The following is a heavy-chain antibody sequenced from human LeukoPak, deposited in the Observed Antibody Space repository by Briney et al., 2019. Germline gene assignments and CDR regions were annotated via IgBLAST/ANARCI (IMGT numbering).Heavy chain of an antibody. Sequence: GASVKVSCKASGGTFSSYAISWVRQAPGQGLEWMGGIIPIFGTANYAQKFQGRVTITADKSTSTAYMELSSLRSEDTAVYYCARGIPAVAGTIVVVYWGQGTLVTVSS. J-gene: IGHJ4*02. V-gene: IGHV1-69*06. CDR2: IIPIFGTA. CDR3: ARGIPAVAGTIVVVY. D-gene: IGHD6-19*01. CDR1: GGTFSSYA.